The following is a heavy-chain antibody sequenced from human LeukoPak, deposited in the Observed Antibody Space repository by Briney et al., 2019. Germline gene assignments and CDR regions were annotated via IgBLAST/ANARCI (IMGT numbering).Heavy chain of an antibody. D-gene: IGHD3-10*01. CDR2: IHYSGST. J-gene: IGHJ5*02. Sequence: SETLSLTCTVSGGSVSSGTYYWYWIRQPRGKGLEWIGYIHYSGSTNYNPSLKTRVTISVDTSKNQFSLKLSSVTAADTAVYYCARIFGSGPGEYTWFDPWGQGTLVTVSS. CDR3: ARIFGSGPGEYTWFDP. V-gene: IGHV4-61*01. CDR1: GGSVSSGTYY.